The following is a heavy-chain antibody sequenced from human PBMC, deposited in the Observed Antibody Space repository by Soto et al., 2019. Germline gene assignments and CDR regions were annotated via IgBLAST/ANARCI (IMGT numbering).Heavy chain of an antibody. CDR3: ARYMITFGGVMGAYMDV. Sequence: QVQLVQSGAEVKKPGASVKVSCKASGYTFTSYYMHWVRQAPGQGLEWMGIINPSGGSTSYAQKFQDRVTMTRDTSTSTVYMELSSLRSEDTAVYYCARYMITFGGVMGAYMDVWGKGTTVTVSS. CDR2: INPSGGST. D-gene: IGHD3-16*01. V-gene: IGHV1-46*03. CDR1: GYTFTSYY. J-gene: IGHJ6*03.